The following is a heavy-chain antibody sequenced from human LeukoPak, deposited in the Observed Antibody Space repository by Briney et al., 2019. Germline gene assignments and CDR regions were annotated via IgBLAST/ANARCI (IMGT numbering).Heavy chain of an antibody. J-gene: IGHJ5*02. CDR1: GFTFSSYE. V-gene: IGHV3-48*03. D-gene: IGHD2-15*01. CDR3: ARDVSGGSSEFDP. CDR2: ISSSGSTI. Sequence: GGSLRLSCAASGFTFSSYEMNWVRQAPGKGLEWVSYISSSGSTIYYADSVKGRFTISRDNAKNSLYLQMNSLRAEDTAVYYCARDVSGGSSEFDPWGQGTLVTVSS.